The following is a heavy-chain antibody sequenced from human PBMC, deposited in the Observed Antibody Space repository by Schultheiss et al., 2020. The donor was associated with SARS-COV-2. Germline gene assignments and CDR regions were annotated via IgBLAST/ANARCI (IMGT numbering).Heavy chain of an antibody. Sequence: GESLKISCAASGFTFGNYAMTWLRQAPGKGLEWVSTILSGSALITNYADSVKGRFTISRDNARKSVFLQMDSLRGDDSAIYYCATRTSGSNLGWGQETLVTVSS. CDR1: GFTFGNYA. J-gene: IGHJ4*02. CDR3: ATRTSGSNLG. D-gene: IGHD2-15*01. V-gene: IGHV3-23*01. CDR2: ILSGSALIT.